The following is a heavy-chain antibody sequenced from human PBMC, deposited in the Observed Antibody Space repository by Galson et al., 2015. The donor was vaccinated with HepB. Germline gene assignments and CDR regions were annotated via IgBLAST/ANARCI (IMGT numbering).Heavy chain of an antibody. V-gene: IGHV1-24*01. Sequence: SVKVSCKVSGYTLTALSMHWVRQAPGKGLEWMGGFDPEDGETIYAQKFQGRVTMTEDTSTDTAYMELSSLRSEDTAVYYCARGRELSFFFDAFDIWGQGTMVTVSS. J-gene: IGHJ3*02. D-gene: IGHD3-16*02. CDR2: FDPEDGET. CDR1: GYTLTALS. CDR3: ARGRELSFFFDAFDI.